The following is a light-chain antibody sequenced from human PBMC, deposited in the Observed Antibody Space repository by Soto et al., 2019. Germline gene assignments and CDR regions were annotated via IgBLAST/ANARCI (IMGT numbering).Light chain of an antibody. V-gene: IGKV4-1*01. CDR1: QSVSYSSNNKNY. CDR3: QQYYSIPWT. J-gene: IGKJ1*01. CDR2: WAS. Sequence: DIVMTQSPDSLAVSLGERATVNCKSSQSVSYSSNNKNYLAWYQHKPGQPPKLLIYWASTRESGVPDRFSGSGSGTDFTLTISSLQAEDAGVYYCQQYYSIPWTFGQGTKVDIK.